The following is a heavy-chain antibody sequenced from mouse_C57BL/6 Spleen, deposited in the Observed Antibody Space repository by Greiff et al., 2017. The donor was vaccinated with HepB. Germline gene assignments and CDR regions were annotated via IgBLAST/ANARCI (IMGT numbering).Heavy chain of an antibody. CDR3: ANDGYERNAMDY. V-gene: IGHV1-42*01. Sequence: EVKLMESGPELVKPGASVKISCKASGYSFTGYYMNWVKQSPEKSLEWIGEINPSTGGTTYNQKFKAKATLTVDKSSSTAYMQLKSLTSEDSAVYYCANDGYERNAMDYWGQGTSVTVSS. J-gene: IGHJ4*01. CDR1: GYSFTGYY. D-gene: IGHD2-3*01. CDR2: INPSTGGT.